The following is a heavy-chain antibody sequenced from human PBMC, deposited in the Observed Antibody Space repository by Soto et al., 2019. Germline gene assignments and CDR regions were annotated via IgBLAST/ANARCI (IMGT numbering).Heavy chain of an antibody. Sequence: GGSLRLSCSASAFTFSSYTMHWVRQAPGKGLEWEALISFDGSKKYYADSVMGRFTISRDNSKNTLHLQMSSLRAEDTALYYCARDKSLSALGASYGFDIWGQGTVVTVSS. CDR3: ARDKSLSALGASYGFDI. V-gene: IGHV3-30-3*01. CDR1: AFTFSSYT. J-gene: IGHJ3*02. CDR2: ISFDGSKK. D-gene: IGHD3-16*02.